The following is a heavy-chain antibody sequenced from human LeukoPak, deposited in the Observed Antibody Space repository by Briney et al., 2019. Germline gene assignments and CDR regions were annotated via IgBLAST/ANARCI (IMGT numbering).Heavy chain of an antibody. CDR3: ARDPTYYYGSGKGY. J-gene: IGHJ4*02. CDR1: GFTFSSYS. V-gene: IGHV3-21*01. Sequence: PGGSLRLSCAASGFTFSSYSMNWVRQAPGKGLEWVSSISSSSSYIYYADSVKGRFTISRDNAKNSLYLQMNSLRAEDTAVYYCARDPTYYYGSGKGYWGQGTLVTVSS. CDR2: ISSSSSYI. D-gene: IGHD3-10*01.